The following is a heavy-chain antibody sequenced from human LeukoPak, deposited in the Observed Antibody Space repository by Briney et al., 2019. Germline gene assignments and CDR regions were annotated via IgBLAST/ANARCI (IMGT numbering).Heavy chain of an antibody. V-gene: IGHV3-30*18. CDR1: GFTFSSYG. J-gene: IGHJ4*02. Sequence: PGRSLRLSCAASGFTFSSYGMHWVRQAPGKGLEWVAVISYDGSNKYYADSVKGRFTTSRDNSKNTLYLQMNSLRAEDTAVYYCAKDGGRTLDYWGQGTLVTVSS. D-gene: IGHD3-16*01. CDR2: ISYDGSNK. CDR3: AKDGGRTLDY.